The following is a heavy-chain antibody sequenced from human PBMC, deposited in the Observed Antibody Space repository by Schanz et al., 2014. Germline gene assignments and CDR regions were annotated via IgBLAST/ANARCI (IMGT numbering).Heavy chain of an antibody. CDR2: IIPILGIA. CDR1: GYTFISYG. Sequence: QVQLVQSGAEVRKPGASVKVSCKASGYTFISYGISWVRQAPGQGLEWLGWIIPILGIANYAQNFQGRVTITADKSTSTAYMELTSLRSEDTAVYYCAGTYCSSTSCYTGYYYMDVWGKGTTVTVSS. CDR3: AGTYCSSTSCYTGYYYMDV. D-gene: IGHD2-2*02. V-gene: IGHV1-69*10. J-gene: IGHJ6*03.